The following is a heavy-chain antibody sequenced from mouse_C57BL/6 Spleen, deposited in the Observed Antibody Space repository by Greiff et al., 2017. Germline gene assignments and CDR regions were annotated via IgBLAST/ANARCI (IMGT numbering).Heavy chain of an antibody. V-gene: IGHV5-9*01. D-gene: IGHD4-1*01. CDR2: ISGGGGNT. J-gene: IGHJ3*01. CDR1: GFTFSSYT. Sequence: EVKLVESGGGLVKPGGSLKLSCAASGFTFSSYTMSWVRQTPEKRLEWVATISGGGGNTYYPDSVKGRFTISRDNAKNTLYLQMSSLRSEDTALYYCARRGAGTIGFAYWGQGTLVTVSA. CDR3: ARRGAGTIGFAY.